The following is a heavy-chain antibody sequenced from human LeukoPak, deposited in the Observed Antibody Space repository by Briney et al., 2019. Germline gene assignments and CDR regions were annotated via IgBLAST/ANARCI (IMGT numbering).Heavy chain of an antibody. CDR3: AKVTYGSGTYGAFDY. V-gene: IGHV3-23*01. D-gene: IGHD3-10*01. CDR2: ISGSGDNT. J-gene: IGHJ4*02. Sequence: ASVKVSCKASGYTFTSYGISWVRQAPGKGLGWVSTISGSGDNTYYADSVKGRFTISRDNSKNTLYLQMNSLRAEDTAVYYCAKVTYGSGTYGAFDYWGQGTLVTVSS. CDR1: GYTFTSYG.